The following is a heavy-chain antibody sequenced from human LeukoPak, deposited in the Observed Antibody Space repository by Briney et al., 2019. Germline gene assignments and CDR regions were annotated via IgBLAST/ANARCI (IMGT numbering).Heavy chain of an antibody. CDR3: ARESTISGIAVAHGAFDI. Sequence: ASVKVSCKASGYTFTGYYMHWVRQAPGQGLEWMGWINPNSGGTNYAQKFQGRVTMTRDTSISTAYMELSRLRSDDTAVYYCARESTISGIAVAHGAFDIWGQGTMVTVSS. J-gene: IGHJ3*02. CDR2: INPNSGGT. D-gene: IGHD6-19*01. V-gene: IGHV1-2*02. CDR1: GYTFTGYY.